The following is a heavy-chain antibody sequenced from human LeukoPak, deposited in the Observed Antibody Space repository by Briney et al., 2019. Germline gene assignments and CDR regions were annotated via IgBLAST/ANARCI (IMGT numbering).Heavy chain of an antibody. J-gene: IGHJ4*02. V-gene: IGHV3-74*01. CDR1: GFTFSSYW. D-gene: IGHD6-13*01. CDR2: INSDGSST. Sequence: GSLRLSCAASGFTFSSYWMHWVRQAPGKGLVWVSRINSDGSSTSYADSVKGRFTISRDNAKNTLYLQMNSLRAEDTAVYYCAKDFTPGYSSSWYYFDYWGQGTLVTVSS. CDR3: AKDFTPGYSSSWYYFDY.